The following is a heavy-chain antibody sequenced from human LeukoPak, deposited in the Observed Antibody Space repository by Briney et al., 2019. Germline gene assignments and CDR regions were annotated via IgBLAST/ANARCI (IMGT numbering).Heavy chain of an antibody. J-gene: IGHJ4*02. CDR1: GFTFSSYA. Sequence: GRSLRLSCAASGFTFSSYAMHWVRQAPGKGLEWVAVISYDGSNKYYADSVKGRFTISRDNSKNTLYLQMNSLRAEDTAVYYCARDLIGDYYDSSGYYYGGYFDYWGQGTLVTVSS. CDR2: ISYDGSNK. CDR3: ARDLIGDYYDSSGYYYGGYFDY. V-gene: IGHV3-30-3*01. D-gene: IGHD3-22*01.